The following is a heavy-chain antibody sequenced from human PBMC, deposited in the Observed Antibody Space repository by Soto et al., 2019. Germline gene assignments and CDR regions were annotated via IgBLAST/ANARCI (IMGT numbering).Heavy chain of an antibody. Sequence: PSETLSLTYTVSGGSISSGDYYWSWIRQPPGKGLEWIGYIYYSGSTYYNPSLKSRVTISVDTSKNQFSLKLSSVTAADTAVYYCARRLRYFDWLMSRGDAFDICDQ. CDR3: ARRLRYFDWLMSRGDAFDI. D-gene: IGHD3-9*01. CDR1: GGSISSGDYY. J-gene: IGHJ3*02. CDR2: IYYSGST. V-gene: IGHV4-30-4*01.